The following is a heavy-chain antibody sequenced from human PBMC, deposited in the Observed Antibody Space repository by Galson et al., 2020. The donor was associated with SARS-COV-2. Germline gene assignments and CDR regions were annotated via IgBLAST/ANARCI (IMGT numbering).Heavy chain of an antibody. J-gene: IGHJ3*01. CDR1: GFTFNKFA. CDR3: AKDIREFMADGDACDG. Sequence: GGSLRLSCAASGFTFNKFAMHWVRQAPGKGLEWVALIRNDGSNKYHADSVKGRFTISRDNSKNTLYLQMNSLRTEDTAIYYCAKDIREFMADGDACDGWGQGTTVTVSS. D-gene: IGHD6-19*01. CDR2: IRNDGSNK. V-gene: IGHV3-30*02.